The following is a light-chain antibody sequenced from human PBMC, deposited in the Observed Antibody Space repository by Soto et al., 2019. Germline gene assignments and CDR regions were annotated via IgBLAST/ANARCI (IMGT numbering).Light chain of an antibody. CDR1: RSNIGNNY. CDR2: RNT. J-gene: IGLJ1*01. V-gene: IGLV1-47*01. Sequence: QSVLTQPPSASGTPGQTVTISCSGSRSNIGNNYVCWYQQLPGAAPKLLIYRNTQRPSGVPDRFSGSKSGTAASLAISGLRSEDEADYFCEAWDDSLSGPVFGTGTKVTVL. CDR3: EAWDDSLSGPV.